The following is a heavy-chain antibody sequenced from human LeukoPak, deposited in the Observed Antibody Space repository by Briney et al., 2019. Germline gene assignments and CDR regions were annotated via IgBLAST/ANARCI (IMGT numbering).Heavy chain of an antibody. V-gene: IGHV1-69*13. J-gene: IGHJ6*03. Sequence: SVKVSCKASGGTFSSYAISWGRQAPGQGLEWMGGIIPIFGTADYAQKFQGRVTITADESTSTAYMELSSLRSEDTAVYYCARGMSVGYCSSTSCRTYYYYYMDVWGKGTTVTVSS. CDR2: IIPIFGTA. CDR3: ARGMSVGYCSSTSCRTYYYYYMDV. D-gene: IGHD2-2*01. CDR1: GGTFSSYA.